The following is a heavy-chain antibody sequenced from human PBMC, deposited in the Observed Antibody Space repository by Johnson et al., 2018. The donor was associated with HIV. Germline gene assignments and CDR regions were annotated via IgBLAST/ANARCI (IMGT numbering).Heavy chain of an antibody. CDR3: ARGIDGSAQNSDAFDN. Sequence: QVQLVESGGGVVQPGMSLRLSCAASGFTFSSYGMHWVRQAPGKGLEWVAGISYVGNNKYDVDCVRGRFTNSRDNSKNTLYLQMNSLRPEDTAVYYCARGIDGSAQNSDAFDNWGQGTMVTVSS. J-gene: IGHJ3*02. D-gene: IGHD5-24*01. V-gene: IGHV3-30*03. CDR1: GFTFSSYG. CDR2: ISYVGNNK.